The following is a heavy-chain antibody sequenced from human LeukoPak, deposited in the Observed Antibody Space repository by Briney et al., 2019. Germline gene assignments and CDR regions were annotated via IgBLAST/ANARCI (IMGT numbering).Heavy chain of an antibody. J-gene: IGHJ4*02. D-gene: IGHD3-9*01. V-gene: IGHV1-46*01. Sequence: GASVKVSCKASGYTFTSYYMHWVRQAPGQGLEWMGIINPSGGSTSYAQKFQGRVTMTTDTSTSTAYMELRSLRSDDTAVYYCARDDGYDILTGYTHWGQGTLVTVSS. CDR3: ARDDGYDILTGYTH. CDR1: GYTFTSYY. CDR2: INPSGGST.